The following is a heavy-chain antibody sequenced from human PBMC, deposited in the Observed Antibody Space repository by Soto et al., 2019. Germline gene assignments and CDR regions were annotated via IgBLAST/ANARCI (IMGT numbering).Heavy chain of an antibody. Sequence: ASVKVSCKVSGYTLAELSMHWVRQAPGKGLEWMGGFDPEDGETIYAQKFQGRVTMTGDTSTSTVYMELSSLRSEDTAVYYCARDGLYGDYGHYWGQGTLVTVSS. CDR1: GYTLAELS. CDR2: FDPEDGET. V-gene: IGHV1-24*01. D-gene: IGHD4-17*01. J-gene: IGHJ4*02. CDR3: ARDGLYGDYGHY.